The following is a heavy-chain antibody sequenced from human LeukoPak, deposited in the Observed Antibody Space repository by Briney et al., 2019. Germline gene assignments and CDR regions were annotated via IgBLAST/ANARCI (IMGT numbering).Heavy chain of an antibody. CDR3: ARGGQLAPYYYYGMDV. Sequence: GASVTVSCKASGGTFSSYAISWVRQAPGQGLEWMGGIIPIFGTANYAQKFQGRVTITADESTSTAYMELSSLRSEDTAVYYCARGGQLAPYYYYGMDVWGQGTTVTVSS. V-gene: IGHV1-69*13. J-gene: IGHJ6*02. CDR1: GGTFSSYA. CDR2: IIPIFGTA. D-gene: IGHD3-10*01.